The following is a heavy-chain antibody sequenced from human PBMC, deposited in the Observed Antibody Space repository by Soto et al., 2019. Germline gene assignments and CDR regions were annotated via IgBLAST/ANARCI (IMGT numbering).Heavy chain of an antibody. J-gene: IGHJ4*02. Sequence: ASVKVSCKASGYTFTAYYMHWVRQAPGQGLEWMGWINPNTGGTNYAQKFQGRVTMTRDTSISTAYMELSRLTSDDTAVYYCARDRTPDYWGQGTLVTVAS. D-gene: IGHD2-2*01. CDR2: INPNTGGT. CDR1: GYTFTAYY. CDR3: ARDRTPDY. V-gene: IGHV1-2*02.